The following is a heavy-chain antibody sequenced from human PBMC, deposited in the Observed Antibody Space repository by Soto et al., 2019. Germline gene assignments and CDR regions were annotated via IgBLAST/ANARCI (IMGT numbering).Heavy chain of an antibody. D-gene: IGHD3-22*01. CDR2: IRSSGSTT. CDR1: GFNFSDYY. CDR3: ARDQLYYNDISGRPLNAFDV. V-gene: IGHV3-11*04. Sequence: SGFNFSDYYMSWIRQAPGKGLEWVSNIRSSGSTTYYADSVKGRFTISRDNAKNSLYLQMNSLRAEDTAVYYCARDQLYYNDISGRPLNAFDVWGQGTMVTVSS. J-gene: IGHJ3*01.